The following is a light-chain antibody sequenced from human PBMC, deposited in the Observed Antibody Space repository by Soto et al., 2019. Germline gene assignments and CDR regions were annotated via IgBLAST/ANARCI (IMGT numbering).Light chain of an antibody. CDR1: SSDVGGYNH. J-gene: IGLJ3*02. Sequence: QSVLPQPASVSGSPGQSITIACTGTSSDVGGYNHVSWYQVHPGKAPILVVYDVSIRPTAVSDRFSGSTSGNTAALTISGLQAEDEADYYCSSYTATRTVVFGGGTEVTVL. V-gene: IGLV2-14*03. CDR3: SSYTATRTVV. CDR2: DVS.